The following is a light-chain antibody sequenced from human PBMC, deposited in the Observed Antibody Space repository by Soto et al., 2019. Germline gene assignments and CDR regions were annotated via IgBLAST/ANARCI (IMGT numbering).Light chain of an antibody. Sequence: EVVLTQSPGTLSLSPGERATLSCRASQGVSSSNLAWYQQKPGQAPRLLIYGASSRATGIPDRFSGSGSGTDFTLTISRLEPEDPAVYFCQQYGSSPWTFGQGTKVEIK. CDR2: GAS. CDR3: QQYGSSPWT. V-gene: IGKV3-20*01. CDR1: QGVSSSN. J-gene: IGKJ1*01.